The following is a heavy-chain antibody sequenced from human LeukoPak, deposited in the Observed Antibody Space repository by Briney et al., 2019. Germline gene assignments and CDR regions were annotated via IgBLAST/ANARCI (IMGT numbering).Heavy chain of an antibody. D-gene: IGHD2-15*01. J-gene: IGHJ3*02. V-gene: IGHV1-18*01. CDR2: ISAYNGNT. Sequence: ASVKVSCKASGYIFTSYGISWVRQAPGQGLEWMGWISAYNGNTNYAQNFQGRVTMTTDTSTSTAYMEMRSLRSDDTAVYYCARFYCSGDICYALDIWGRGTLVTVSS. CDR3: ARFYCSGDICYALDI. CDR1: GYIFTSYG.